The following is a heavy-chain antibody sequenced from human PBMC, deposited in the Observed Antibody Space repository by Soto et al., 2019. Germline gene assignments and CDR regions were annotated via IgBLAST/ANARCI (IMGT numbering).Heavy chain of an antibody. V-gene: IGHV2-5*01. CDR2: VYSNDDK. CDR3: THIGDSGVYGIAA. CDR1: GFSLSTGGVG. Sequence: QITLKESGPALVRPTQTLTLTCTFSGFSLSTGGVGVGWVRQPPGKALEWLALVYSNDDKRFSPSLKSRLTITKDTSRDHVGLTRTNIGTAATPTYCCTHIGDSGVYGIAAWGHGT. D-gene: IGHD2-8*01. J-gene: IGHJ6*02.